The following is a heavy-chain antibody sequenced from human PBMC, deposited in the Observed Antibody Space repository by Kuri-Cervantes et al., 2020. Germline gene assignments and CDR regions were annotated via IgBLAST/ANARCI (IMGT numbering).Heavy chain of an antibody. CDR1: GFTFSSYG. V-gene: IGHV3-33*01. CDR2: IWYDGSNK. CDR3: SRVRGSGWYAYYFDY. Sequence: GESLKISCAASGFTFSSYGIHWVRQAPGKGLEWVAVIWYDGSNKYYADSGKGRFTISRDNSKNTLYLQMNSLRAEDTAVYYCSRVRGSGWYAYYFDYWGQGTLVTVSS. J-gene: IGHJ4*02. D-gene: IGHD6-19*01.